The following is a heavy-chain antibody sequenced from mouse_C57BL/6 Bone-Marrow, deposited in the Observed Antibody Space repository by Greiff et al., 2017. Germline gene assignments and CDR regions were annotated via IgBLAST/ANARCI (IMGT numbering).Heavy chain of an antibody. CDR3: GREGSSWAY. J-gene: IGHJ3*01. CDR2: IHPDSGST. CDR1: GYTFTSYW. Sequence: QVQLQQPGAELVKPGASVKLSCTASGYTFTSYWMHWVQQRPGQGLEWIGLIHPDSGSTNYNEKFKSKATLSVDKSSSTDYMQLSSLTSEDSAVYYCGREGSSWAYWGQGTLVTVSA. D-gene: IGHD1-1*01. V-gene: IGHV1-64*01.